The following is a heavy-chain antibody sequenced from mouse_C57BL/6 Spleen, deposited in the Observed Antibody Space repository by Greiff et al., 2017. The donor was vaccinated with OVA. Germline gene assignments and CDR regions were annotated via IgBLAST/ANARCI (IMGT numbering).Heavy chain of an antibody. V-gene: IGHV1-15*01. D-gene: IGHD2-1*01. Sequence: QVQLKESGAELVRPGASVTLSCKASGYTFTDYEMHWVKQTPVHGLEWIGAIDPETGGTAYNQKFKGKAILTADKSSSTAYMELRSLTSEDSAVYYCTKIYDGNYGFAYWGQGTLVTVSA. J-gene: IGHJ3*01. CDR1: GYTFTDYE. CDR3: TKIYDGNYGFAY. CDR2: IDPETGGT.